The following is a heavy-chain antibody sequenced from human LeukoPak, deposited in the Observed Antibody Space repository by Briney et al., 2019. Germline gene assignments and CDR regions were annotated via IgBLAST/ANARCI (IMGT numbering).Heavy chain of an antibody. V-gene: IGHV3-53*01. CDR1: GFTVSNNY. Sequence: PGGSLRLSCAASGFTVSNNYMSWVRQAPGRGLEWVSISYSDSNTNYSDSLKSRFTISRDTSQNTLSLQMNSLRAEDTAVYYCVRKNRDFNAAFDIWGQGTVVTVSS. CDR3: VRKNRDFNAAFDI. D-gene: IGHD1-14*01. J-gene: IGHJ3*02. CDR2: SYSDSNT.